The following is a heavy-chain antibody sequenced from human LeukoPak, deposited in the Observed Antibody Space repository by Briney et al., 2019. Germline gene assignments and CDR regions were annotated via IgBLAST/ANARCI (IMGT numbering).Heavy chain of an antibody. CDR2: NSSSSSTI. D-gene: IGHD2-21*02. J-gene: IGHJ3*02. CDR3: ARGQDCGGDSYYAFDI. V-gene: IGHV3-48*01. Sequence: ETGGSLRLSCAASGFTFSSYSMNWVRQAPGKGLEWVSYNSSSSSTIYYADSVKGRFTISRDNAKNSLYLQMNSLRAEDTAVYYCARGQDCGGDSYYAFDIWGQGTMVTVSS. CDR1: GFTFSSYS.